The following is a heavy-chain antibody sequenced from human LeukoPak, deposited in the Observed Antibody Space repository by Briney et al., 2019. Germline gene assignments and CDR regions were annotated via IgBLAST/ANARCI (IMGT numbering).Heavy chain of an antibody. Sequence: GGSLRLSCAASGFTFSSYAMSWVRQAPGKGLEWVSDISGSGGSTYYAGSVKGRFTISRDNSKNTLYLQMNSLRAEDTAVYYCAKDGDSSGWDYWGQGTLVTVSS. J-gene: IGHJ4*02. CDR2: ISGSGGST. CDR1: GFTFSSYA. CDR3: AKDGDSSGWDY. V-gene: IGHV3-23*01. D-gene: IGHD6-19*01.